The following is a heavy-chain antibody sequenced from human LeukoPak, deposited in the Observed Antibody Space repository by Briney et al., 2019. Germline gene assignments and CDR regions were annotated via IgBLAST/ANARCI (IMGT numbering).Heavy chain of an antibody. CDR1: GFTFTGHN. J-gene: IGHJ3*01. Sequence: GGSLRLSCAASGFTFTGHNMNWVRQAPGKGLEWISFVSISSGTIYYADSVKGRFSISRDNAKSSLDPQMNSLRAEDTATYFCARRGTDASFSFFDVWGQGTMVTVSS. V-gene: IGHV3-48*04. CDR3: ARRGTDASFSFFDV. D-gene: IGHD1-1*01. CDR2: VSISSGTI.